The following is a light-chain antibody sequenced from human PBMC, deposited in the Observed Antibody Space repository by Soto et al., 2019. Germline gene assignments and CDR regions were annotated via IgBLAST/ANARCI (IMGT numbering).Light chain of an antibody. CDR2: GAS. Sequence: EIVLTQSPGTLSLSPGERATLSCRASQSVSSSYLAWYQQNRGQAPRLLIYGASSRAPGIPDRFGGSGSGTDFTLTISRLEPADFAVYYCQQYGSSRWTFGQGTKVEIK. CDR1: QSVSSSY. J-gene: IGKJ1*01. CDR3: QQYGSSRWT. V-gene: IGKV3-20*01.